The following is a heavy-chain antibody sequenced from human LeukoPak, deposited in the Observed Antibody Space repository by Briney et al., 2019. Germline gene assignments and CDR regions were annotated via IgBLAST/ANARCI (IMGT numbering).Heavy chain of an antibody. CDR3: ARGGYYDFWSGYYNHQSMTYYYYYMDV. CDR1: GYTFTGYY. CDR2: INPNSGGT. D-gene: IGHD3-3*01. Sequence: ASVKVSCKASGYTFTGYYMHWVRQAPGQGLEWMGWINPNSGGTNYAQKFQGRVTMTRDTSISTAYMELSRLRSENTAVYYCARGGYYDFWSGYYNHQSMTYYYYYMDVWGKGTTVTVSS. V-gene: IGHV1-2*02. J-gene: IGHJ6*03.